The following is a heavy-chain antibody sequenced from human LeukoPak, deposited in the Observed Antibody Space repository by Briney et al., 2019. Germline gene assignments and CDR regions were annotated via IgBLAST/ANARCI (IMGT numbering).Heavy chain of an antibody. D-gene: IGHD5-18*01. V-gene: IGHV4-59*12. CDR3: ARGGCSYGFLGWYFDY. Sequence: SETLSLTCTVSGGSTSIYYWSWIRQPPGKGLEWIGYIHYSGSTNYNPSRKSRVTISVNTSKNLFSLKLSSVTASNTALDYVARGGCSYGFLGWYFDYWGQGTLVTVSS. CDR2: IHYSGST. J-gene: IGHJ4*02. CDR1: GGSTSIYY.